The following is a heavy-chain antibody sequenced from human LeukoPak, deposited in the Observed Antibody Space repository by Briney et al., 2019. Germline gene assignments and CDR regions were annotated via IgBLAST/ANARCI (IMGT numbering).Heavy chain of an antibody. CDR3: ARDGDDYYDSSGYYSTFDY. CDR2: IIPIFGTA. CDR1: GGTFSSYA. V-gene: IGHV1-69*01. D-gene: IGHD3-22*01. J-gene: IGHJ4*02. Sequence: SVKVSCKASGGTFSSYAISWVRQAPGQGLEWMGGIIPIFGTANYAQKFQGRVTITADESTSTAYMELSSLRSEDTAVYYCARDGDDYYDSSGYYSTFDYWGQGTLVTVSS.